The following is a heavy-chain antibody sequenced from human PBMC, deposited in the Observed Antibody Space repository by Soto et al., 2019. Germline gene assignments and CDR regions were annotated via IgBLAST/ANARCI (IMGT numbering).Heavy chain of an antibody. J-gene: IGHJ4*02. CDR1: GFTCNRYS. Sequence: LXLSCAASGFTCNRYSMNWVRQAPGKGLEWVSSVTSSSSSMLYADSVKGRFTISRDDAKDSLFLQMNSLRADDTAVYYCAREADFASSGYVLDYWGQGTLVTVSS. CDR3: AREADFASSGYVLDY. CDR2: VTSSSSSM. V-gene: IGHV3-21*01. D-gene: IGHD3-22*01.